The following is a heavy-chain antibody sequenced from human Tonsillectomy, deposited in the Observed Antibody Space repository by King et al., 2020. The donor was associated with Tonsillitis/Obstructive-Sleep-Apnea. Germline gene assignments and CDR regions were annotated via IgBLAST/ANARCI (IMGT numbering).Heavy chain of an antibody. D-gene: IGHD4/OR15-4a*01. CDR1: GGTFNNYT. V-gene: IGHV1-69*01. J-gene: IGHJ6*03. CDR2: IVPIFGSA. Sequence: QLVQSGAEVKKPGSSVKVSCKASGGTFNNYTISWVRQAPGQGLEWMGGIVPIFGSANYAQRFQGRVPITADESTSTAYMELSSLRSEDTAVYYCTRVPLSPGALGRFQYHYMDVWGKGTTVTVSS. CDR3: TRVPLSPGALGRFQYHYMDV.